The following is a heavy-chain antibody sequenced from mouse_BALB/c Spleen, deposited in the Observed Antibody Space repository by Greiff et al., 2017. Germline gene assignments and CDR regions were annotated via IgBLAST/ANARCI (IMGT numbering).Heavy chain of an antibody. D-gene: IGHD2-10*02. CDR1: GFTLTGYG. CDR3: ASPLYGNSYAMDY. J-gene: IGHJ4*01. CDR2: IWGDGSK. V-gene: IGHV2-6-7*01. Sequence: VQRVESGPGLVAPSQSLSITCTVSGFTLTGYGVNWVRQPPGKGLEWMGMIWGDGSKDYNSALKSRLSISKDNSKSQVFLKMHSLQTDDTAMYYCASPLYGNSYAMDYWGQGTSVTVSS.